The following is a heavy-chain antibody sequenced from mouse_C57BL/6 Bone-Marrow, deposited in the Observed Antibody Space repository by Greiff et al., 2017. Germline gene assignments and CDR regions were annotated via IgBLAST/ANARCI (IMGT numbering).Heavy chain of an antibody. V-gene: IGHV1-64*01. CDR3: ARRDYDYDAMDC. CDR1: GYTFTSYW. CDR2: IHPNSGST. Sequence: QVQLQQPGAELVKPGASVKLSCKASGYTFTSYWMHWVKQRPGQGLEWIGMIHPNSGSTNYNEKFKSKATLTVDKSSSTAYMQLSSLTSEDSAVYYCARRDYDYDAMDCWGQGTSVTVSS. D-gene: IGHD1-1*02. J-gene: IGHJ4*01.